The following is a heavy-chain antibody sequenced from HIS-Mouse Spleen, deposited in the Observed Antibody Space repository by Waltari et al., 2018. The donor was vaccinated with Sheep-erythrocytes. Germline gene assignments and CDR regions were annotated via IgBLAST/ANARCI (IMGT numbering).Heavy chain of an antibody. CDR3: AHVSENYDFWSGYYGYNWFDP. CDR1: GFSLSTSGVG. V-gene: IGHV2-5*02. D-gene: IGHD3-3*01. CDR2: IYWDDDK. J-gene: IGHJ5*02. Sequence: QITLKESGPTLVKPTQTLTLTCTFSGFSLSTSGVGVGWIRQPPGKALEWLALIYWDDDKRYSPSLKRRLTITKDTSKNQVVLTMTNMDPVDTATYYCAHVSENYDFWSGYYGYNWFDPWGQGTLVTVSS.